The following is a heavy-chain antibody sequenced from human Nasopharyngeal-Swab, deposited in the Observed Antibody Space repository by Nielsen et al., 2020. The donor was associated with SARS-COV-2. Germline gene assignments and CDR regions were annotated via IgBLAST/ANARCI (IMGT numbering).Heavy chain of an antibody. CDR2: IYYSGST. CDR1: GGSISNYY. Sequence: SETLSLTCSVSGGSISNYYWSWIRQPPGKGLQWIGYIYYSGSTNYNPSLKSRVTISVDTSKNQFSLKLSSVTAADTAVYYCARQSDYYYCGMDVWGQGTTVTVSS. CDR3: ARQSDYYYCGMDV. V-gene: IGHV4-59*08. J-gene: IGHJ6*02.